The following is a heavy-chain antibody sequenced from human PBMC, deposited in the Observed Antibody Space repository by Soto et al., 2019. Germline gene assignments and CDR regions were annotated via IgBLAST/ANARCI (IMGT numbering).Heavy chain of an antibody. Sequence: SETLSLTCTVSGASISGFYWSWIRKSAGKGLEWIGRIYATGTTDYNPSLKSRVMMSVDTSKKQFSLKLRSVTAADTAVYYCVRDGTKTLRDWFDPWGQGSSVTVSS. V-gene: IGHV4-4*07. CDR2: IYATGTT. D-gene: IGHD1-1*01. J-gene: IGHJ5*02. CDR1: GASISGFY. CDR3: VRDGTKTLRDWFDP.